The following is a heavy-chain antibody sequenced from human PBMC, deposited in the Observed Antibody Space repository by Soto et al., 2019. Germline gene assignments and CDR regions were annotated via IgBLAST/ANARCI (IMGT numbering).Heavy chain of an antibody. D-gene: IGHD3-10*01. CDR3: ARGSVSTYGSGSPPDY. V-gene: IGHV1-8*01. CDR1: GYTFTSYD. J-gene: IGHJ4*02. Sequence: ASVKVSCKASGYTFTSYDINWVRQATGQGLEWMGWMNPNSGNTGYAQKFQGRVTMTRNTSISTAYMELSSLRSEDTAVYYCARGSVSTYGSGSPPDYWGQGTLVTVSS. CDR2: MNPNSGNT.